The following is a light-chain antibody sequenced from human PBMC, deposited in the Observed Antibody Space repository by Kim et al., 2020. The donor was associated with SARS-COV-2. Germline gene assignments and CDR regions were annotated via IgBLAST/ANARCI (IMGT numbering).Light chain of an antibody. CDR2: GTS. CDR1: QSVSSTY. Sequence: SPGEGATRACRASQSVSSTYLAWYQQKSGQAPRLLIYGTSTRATGTPDRFSGSGSGTDFTLTISRLEPEDFAVYYCQQYGTSPRTFGGGTKVDIK. CDR3: QQYGTSPRT. V-gene: IGKV3-20*01. J-gene: IGKJ4*01.